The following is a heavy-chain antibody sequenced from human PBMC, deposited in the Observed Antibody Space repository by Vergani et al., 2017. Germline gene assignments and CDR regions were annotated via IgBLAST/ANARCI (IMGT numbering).Heavy chain of an antibody. CDR2: IQFDGSNQ. CDR1: GFTLSNYD. V-gene: IGHV3-30*02. J-gene: IGHJ4*02. D-gene: IGHD3-16*01. Sequence: QVQLVESGGGVVQRGGSLRLSCATSGFTLSNYDMQWIRQGPGKGLEFVAFIQFDGSNQYYADSVKGRFTLSRDFSKNTLYLQMNSLRTDDTATYYCAKHFRGWGIDYWGQGTQVIVSP. CDR3: AKHFRGWGIDY.